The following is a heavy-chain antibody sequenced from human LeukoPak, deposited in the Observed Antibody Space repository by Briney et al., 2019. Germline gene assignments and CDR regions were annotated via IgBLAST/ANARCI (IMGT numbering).Heavy chain of an antibody. CDR1: GYTFTGYY. Sequence: ASVKVSCKXSGYTFTGYYRHWVRQAPGQGLEGMGRINSNSGGTNYAQKFQGRVTMTRDTSISTAYMELSRLRSDDTAVYYCARGDAFDIWGQGTMVTVSS. CDR2: INSNSGGT. CDR3: ARGDAFDI. V-gene: IGHV1-2*06. J-gene: IGHJ3*02.